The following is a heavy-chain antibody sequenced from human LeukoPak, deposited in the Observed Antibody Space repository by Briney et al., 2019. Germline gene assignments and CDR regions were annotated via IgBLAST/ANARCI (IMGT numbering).Heavy chain of an antibody. CDR2: ISGSGGST. D-gene: IGHD6-19*01. Sequence: GGCLRLSCAASVFTLSSYSMSWVRQAPGKGQEWVSAISGSGGSTYYADSVKGRFTISRDNSKNTLYLQINSLRAEDTAVYYCAKDRGSGWGDFDYWGQGTLVTVSS. J-gene: IGHJ4*02. V-gene: IGHV3-23*01. CDR1: VFTLSSYS. CDR3: AKDRGSGWGDFDY.